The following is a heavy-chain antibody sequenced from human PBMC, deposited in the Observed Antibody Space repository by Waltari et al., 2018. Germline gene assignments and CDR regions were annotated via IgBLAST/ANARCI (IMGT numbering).Heavy chain of an antibody. J-gene: IGHJ4*02. Sequence: QVQLVESGGGVVQPGRSLRLSCAASGFTFSSYGMHWVRQAAGKGLEWVAVISYDGSNKYYADSVKGRFTISRDNSKNTLYLQMNSLRAEDTAVYYCAKGYCSSTSCRPFDYWGQGTLVTVSS. V-gene: IGHV3-30*18. CDR3: AKGYCSSTSCRPFDY. CDR2: ISYDGSNK. CDR1: GFTFSSYG. D-gene: IGHD2-2*01.